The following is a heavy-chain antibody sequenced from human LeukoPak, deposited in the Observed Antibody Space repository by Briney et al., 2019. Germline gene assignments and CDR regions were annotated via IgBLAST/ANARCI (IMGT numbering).Heavy chain of an antibody. CDR2: ISYDGTSK. J-gene: IGHJ6*02. Sequence: GGSLRLSCAASGFTLSSYAMHWVRQAPGKGLEWVAVISYDGTSKYYADSVKGRFTISRDNSKNTLDLQMNSLRDEDTGVYYCTRIYRSGSYSGYYYYYGMDVWGQGTTVTVSS. V-gene: IGHV3-30-3*01. CDR3: TRIYRSGSYSGYYYYYGMDV. D-gene: IGHD1-26*01. CDR1: GFTLSSYA.